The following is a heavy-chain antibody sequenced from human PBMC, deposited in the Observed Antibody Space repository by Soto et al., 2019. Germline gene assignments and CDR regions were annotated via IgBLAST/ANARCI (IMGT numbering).Heavy chain of an antibody. D-gene: IGHD6-6*01. CDR2: ISGSGGST. V-gene: IGHV3-23*01. J-gene: IGHJ3*02. CDR3: AKDGVREHSSSRQFAFDI. Sequence: PGGSLRLSCAASGFTLSSYAMSWVRQAPGKGLEWVSAISGSGGSTYYADSVKGRFTISRDNSKNTLYLQMNSLRAEDTAVYYCAKDGVREHSSSRQFAFDIWGQGTMVTVSS. CDR1: GFTLSSYA.